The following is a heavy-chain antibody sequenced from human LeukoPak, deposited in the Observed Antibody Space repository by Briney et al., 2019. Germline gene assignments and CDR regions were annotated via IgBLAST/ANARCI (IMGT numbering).Heavy chain of an antibody. CDR3: TRETSSRYFDY. V-gene: IGHV1-69-2*01. CDR2: VDPEDGKT. CDR1: GYTFIKYY. J-gene: IGHJ4*02. Sequence: ASVKVSCKASGYTFIKYYMHWVQQAPGKGLEWMGRVDPEDGKTIYAEKFQGRVTTTADTSTDTAYMELSSLRSEDTAVYYCTRETSSRYFDYWGQGTLVTVSS.